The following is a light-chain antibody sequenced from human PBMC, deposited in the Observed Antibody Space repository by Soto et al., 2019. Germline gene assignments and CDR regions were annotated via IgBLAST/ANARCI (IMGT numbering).Light chain of an antibody. CDR1: QSVNSNL. J-gene: IGKJ1*01. CDR3: QQYGSSPAR. V-gene: IGKV3-20*01. Sequence: EIVFTQSPATPSMSSGEKASLFFRASQSVNSNLLAWYQQRPGQAPRLLVFGASSRATGIPERFSGSGSGTDFALTISRLEPEDFALYYCQQYGSSPARFGQGTKVDIK. CDR2: GAS.